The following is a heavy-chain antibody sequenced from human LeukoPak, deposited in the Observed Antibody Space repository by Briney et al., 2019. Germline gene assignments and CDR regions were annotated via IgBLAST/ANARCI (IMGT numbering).Heavy chain of an antibody. V-gene: IGHV1-18*01. CDR1: GYTFTSYG. J-gene: IGHJ6*02. D-gene: IGHD6-13*01. Sequence: GASVKVSCKASGYTFTSYGISWVRQAPGQGLEWMGWISAYNGNTNYAQKLQGRVTMTTHTSTSTAYMELRSLRSDDTAVYYCARDKDSSSWPTYYYYYGMDVWGQGTTVTVSS. CDR2: ISAYNGNT. CDR3: ARDKDSSSWPTYYYYYGMDV.